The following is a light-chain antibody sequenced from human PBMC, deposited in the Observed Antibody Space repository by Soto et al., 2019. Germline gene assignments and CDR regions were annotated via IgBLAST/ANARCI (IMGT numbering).Light chain of an antibody. J-gene: IGLJ1*01. CDR2: DDN. CDR1: SSNIGGNS. Sequence: QSVLTQPPSVSAAPGQKVTISCSGSSSNIGGNSVSWYQQLPGTAPKLLIYDDNKRPSGTPDRFSGSKSGTSATLGITGFQTGDDADYYCGSWDSSLSAYVFGTGTKVTVL. CDR3: GSWDSSLSAYV. V-gene: IGLV1-51*01.